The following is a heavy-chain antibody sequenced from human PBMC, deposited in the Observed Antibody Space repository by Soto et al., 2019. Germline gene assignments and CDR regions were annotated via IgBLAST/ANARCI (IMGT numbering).Heavy chain of an antibody. D-gene: IGHD1-26*01. J-gene: IGHJ4*02. CDR1: EFTFSDYW. CDR2: INQDGSEK. CDR3: ARDREWEPSQEGFDY. Sequence: EVQLVESGGGLVQPGGSLRLSCVASEFTFSDYWMSWVRQAPGKGLEWVATINQDGSEKFFVDSVKGRFTISRDNTKKSLYLQMYSLRVEDTVLYYCARDREWEPSQEGFDYWGQGTLVTVSS. V-gene: IGHV3-7*03.